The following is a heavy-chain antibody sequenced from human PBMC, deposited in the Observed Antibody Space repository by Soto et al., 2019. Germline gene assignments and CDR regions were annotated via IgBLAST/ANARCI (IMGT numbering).Heavy chain of an antibody. CDR3: ARDPQGRSSGYSYGNDDY. Sequence: SVKVSCKASGGTFSSYAISWVRQAPGQGLEWMGGIIPIFGTANYAQKFQGRVTITADESTSTAYMELSSLRSEDTAVYYCARDPQGRSSGYSYGNDDYWGQGTLVTVSS. J-gene: IGHJ4*02. CDR2: IIPIFGTA. CDR1: GGTFSSYA. V-gene: IGHV1-69*13. D-gene: IGHD5-18*01.